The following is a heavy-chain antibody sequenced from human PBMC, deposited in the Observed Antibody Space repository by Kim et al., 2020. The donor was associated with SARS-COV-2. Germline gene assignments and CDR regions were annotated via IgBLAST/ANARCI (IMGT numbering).Heavy chain of an antibody. V-gene: IGHV3-7*04. J-gene: IGHJ4*02. Sequence: KSYVDSVNGRFTISRDNAKNSLYLQMNSLRAEDTAVYYCARLGSSSWNFDYWGQGTLVTVSS. CDR3: ARLGSSSWNFDY. D-gene: IGHD6-13*01. CDR2: K.